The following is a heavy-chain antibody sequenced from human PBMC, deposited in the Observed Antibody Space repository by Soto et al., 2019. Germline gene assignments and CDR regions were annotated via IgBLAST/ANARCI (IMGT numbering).Heavy chain of an antibody. CDR3: ARDPRNLGLDP. D-gene: IGHD4-4*01. Sequence: SSETLSLTCAVSGGSISSGGYSWSWIRQPPGKGLEWIGYIYHSGSTYYNPSLKSRVTISVDRSKNQFSLKMSSVTAEDTAVYYCARDPRNLGLDPWGLGTLVTVS. J-gene: IGHJ5*02. CDR1: GGSISSGGYS. V-gene: IGHV4-30-2*01. CDR2: IYHSGST.